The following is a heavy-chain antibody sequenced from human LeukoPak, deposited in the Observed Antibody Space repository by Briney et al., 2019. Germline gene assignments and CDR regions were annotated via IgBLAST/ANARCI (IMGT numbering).Heavy chain of an antibody. V-gene: IGHV3-21*01. J-gene: IGHJ4*02. CDR3: ARRVYHDYGDYAPFDY. CDR2: ISSSSSYI. D-gene: IGHD4-17*01. CDR1: GFTFSSYS. Sequence: GGSLRLSCAASGFTFSSYSMNWVRQAPGKGLEWVSSISSSSSYIYYADSVKGRFTISIDNAKNSLYLQMNSLRAEDTAVYYCARRVYHDYGDYAPFDYWGQGTLVTVSS.